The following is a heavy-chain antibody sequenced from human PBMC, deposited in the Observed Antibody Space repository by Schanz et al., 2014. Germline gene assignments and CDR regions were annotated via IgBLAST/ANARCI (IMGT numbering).Heavy chain of an antibody. CDR1: GFTFSIYA. CDR3: ARIGGSVFDF. Sequence: VQLVESGGGLVQPGGSLRLSCSASGFTFSIYAMHWVRQAPGKGLEYVSAISHDGYSTYYADSVKGRFTISRDNSKISLYLQMNSLRAGDTAVYYCARIGGSVFDFWAQGTLVTGSS. CDR2: ISHDGYST. D-gene: IGHD3-10*01. V-gene: IGHV3-64*04. J-gene: IGHJ4*02.